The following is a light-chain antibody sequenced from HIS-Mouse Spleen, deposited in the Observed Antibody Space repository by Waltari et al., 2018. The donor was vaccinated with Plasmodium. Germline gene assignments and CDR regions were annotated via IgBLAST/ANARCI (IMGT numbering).Light chain of an antibody. CDR1: QRMSNY. V-gene: IGKV1-39*01. J-gene: IGKJ1*01. CDR3: QQSYSTWT. CDR2: AAS. Sequence: DIQMTQSPSSLSASVGVRVTITCRASQRMSNYLNWYQQKPGKAPQFLIYAASTLQSGVPSRVSGSGSETDFTLTISSLQPEDFATYYCQQSYSTWTFGQGTKVEIK.